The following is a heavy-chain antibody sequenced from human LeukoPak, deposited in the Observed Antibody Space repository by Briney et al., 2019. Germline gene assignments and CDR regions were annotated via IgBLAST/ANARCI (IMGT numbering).Heavy chain of an antibody. CDR1: GYTFTSYY. CDR2: INPSGGST. Sequence: GASVKVSCKASGYTFTSYYMHWVRQAPGQGLEWMGIINPSGGSTSYAQKFQGRVTMTRDTSTSTVYMELSSLRSEDTAVYYCARRDGSSGYYSDYYYGMDVWGQGTTVIVSS. D-gene: IGHD3-22*01. V-gene: IGHV1-46*01. CDR3: ARRDGSSGYYSDYYYGMDV. J-gene: IGHJ6*02.